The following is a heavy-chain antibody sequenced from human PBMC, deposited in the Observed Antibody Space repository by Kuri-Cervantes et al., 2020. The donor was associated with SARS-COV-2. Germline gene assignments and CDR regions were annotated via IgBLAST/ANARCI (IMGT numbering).Heavy chain of an antibody. Sequence: SVKVSCKASGGTFSSYAISWVRQAPGQGLEWMGGIIPIFGTANYAQKFQGRVTITTDESTSTAYMELSSLRSEDTAVYYCAIYDFWSGYSLHWGQGTLVTVSS. CDR2: IIPIFGTA. D-gene: IGHD3-3*01. CDR1: GGTFSSYA. V-gene: IGHV1-69*05. CDR3: AIYDFWSGYSLH. J-gene: IGHJ4*02.